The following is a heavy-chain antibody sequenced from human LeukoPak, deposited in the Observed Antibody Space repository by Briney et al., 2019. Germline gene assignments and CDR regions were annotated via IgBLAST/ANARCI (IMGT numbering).Heavy chain of an antibody. J-gene: IGHJ3*02. D-gene: IGHD5-18*01. CDR3: ARRRSYGRVPSAFDI. V-gene: IGHV1-2*02. CDR1: GYTFTGYY. Sequence: ASVKVSCKASGYTFTGYYMHWVRQAPGQGLEWMGWINPNSGGTNYAQKFQGRVTMTRDTSISTAHMELSRLRSDDTAVYYCARRRSYGRVPSAFDIWGQGTMVTVSS. CDR2: INPNSGGT.